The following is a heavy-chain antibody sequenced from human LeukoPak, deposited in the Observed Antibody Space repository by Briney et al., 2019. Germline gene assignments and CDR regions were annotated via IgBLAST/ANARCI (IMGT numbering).Heavy chain of an antibody. J-gene: IGHJ4*02. CDR3: ARVAGRGLTGYYTYFDY. Sequence: KPSETLSLTCTVSGGSISSSSYYWGWIRQPPGKGLEWIGSIYYSGSTYYNPSLKSRVTISVDTSKNQFSLKLSSVTAADTAVYYCARVAGRGLTGYYTYFDYWGQGTLVTVSS. CDR2: IYYSGST. V-gene: IGHV4-39*07. D-gene: IGHD3-9*01. CDR1: GGSISSSSYY.